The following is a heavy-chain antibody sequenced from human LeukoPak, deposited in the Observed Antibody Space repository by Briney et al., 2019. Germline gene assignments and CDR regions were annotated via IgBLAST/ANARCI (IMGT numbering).Heavy chain of an antibody. Sequence: SETLSLTCTVSGGSISTSNYYWGWIRQPPGKGLEWIGNIFYSGSTYYSPSLRSRVTISLDTSRNQFSLKLSSVAAADTAVYYCATHDYNDLTTFDYWGQGTLVTVSS. V-gene: IGHV4-39*07. D-gene: IGHD5-24*01. J-gene: IGHJ4*02. CDR1: GGSISTSNYY. CDR2: IFYSGST. CDR3: ATHDYNDLTTFDY.